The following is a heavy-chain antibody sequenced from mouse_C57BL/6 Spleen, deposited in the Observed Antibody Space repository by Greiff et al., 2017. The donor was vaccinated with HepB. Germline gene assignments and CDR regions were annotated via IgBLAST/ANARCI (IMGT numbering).Heavy chain of an antibody. CDR1: GFNIKDYY. D-gene: IGHD2-4*01. V-gene: IGHV14-1*01. CDR3: TTSGIYDYDRGFAY. J-gene: IGHJ3*01. Sequence: EVQLQQSGAELVRPGASVKLSCTASGFNIKDYYMHWVQQRPEQGLEWIGRIDPEDGDTEYATKFQGKATMTADTSYNTAYLQLSSLTSEDTAVYYCTTSGIYDYDRGFAYWGQGTLVTVSA. CDR2: IDPEDGDT.